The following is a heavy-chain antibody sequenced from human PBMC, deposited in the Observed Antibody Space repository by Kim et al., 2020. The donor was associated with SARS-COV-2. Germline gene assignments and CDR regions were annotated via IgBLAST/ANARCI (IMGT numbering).Heavy chain of an antibody. CDR3: ASNRFTMVRGDAFDI. J-gene: IGHJ3*02. CDR2: IYYSGST. Sequence: SETLSLTCTVSGGSISSGGYYWSWIRQHPGKGLEWIGYIYYSGSTYYNPSLKSRVTISVDTSKNQFSLKLSSVTAADTAVYYCASNRFTMVRGDAFDIWGQGTMVTVSS. V-gene: IGHV4-31*03. CDR1: GGSISSGGYY. D-gene: IGHD3-10*01.